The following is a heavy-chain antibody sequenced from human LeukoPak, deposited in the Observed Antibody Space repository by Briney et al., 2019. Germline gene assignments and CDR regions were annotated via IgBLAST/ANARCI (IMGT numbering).Heavy chain of an antibody. CDR3: ARGPYDFWSGYLDY. J-gene: IGHJ4*02. D-gene: IGHD3-3*01. CDR2: ISSSSSYI. Sequence: GGSLRLSCAASGFTFSSYSMNWVRQAPGKGLEWVSSISSSSSYIYYADSVKGRFTISRDNAKNSLNLQMNSLRAEDTAVYYCARGPYDFWSGYLDYWGQGTLVTVSS. V-gene: IGHV3-21*01. CDR1: GFTFSSYS.